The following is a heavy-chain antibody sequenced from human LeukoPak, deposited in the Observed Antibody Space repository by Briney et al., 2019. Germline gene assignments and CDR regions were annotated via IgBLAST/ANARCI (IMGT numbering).Heavy chain of an antibody. V-gene: IGHV1-2*02. CDR3: ARDTQLVGATMYYYYYMDV. CDR1: GFTLTGYY. CDR2: INPNSGGT. D-gene: IGHD1-26*01. J-gene: IGHJ6*03. Sequence: WASVKVSCKASGFTLTGYYIHWVRQAPGQGPEWMGWINPNSGGTNYAQKFQGRVTMTRDTSISTAYMELSRLRSDDTAVYYCARDTQLVGATMYYYYYMDVWGKGTTVTVSS.